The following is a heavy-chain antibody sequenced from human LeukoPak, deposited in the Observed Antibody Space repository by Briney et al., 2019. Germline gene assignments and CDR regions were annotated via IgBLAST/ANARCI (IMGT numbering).Heavy chain of an antibody. D-gene: IGHD5-12*01. CDR1: GGSISSSSYY. Sequence: SETLSLTCTVSGGSISSSSYYWGWIRQPPGKGLEWIGSIYYSGSTYYNPSLKSRVTISVDTSKNQFSLKLSSVTAADTAVYYCARIPVARGFDYWGQGTLVTVSS. CDR3: ARIPVARGFDY. CDR2: IYYSGST. J-gene: IGHJ4*02. V-gene: IGHV4-39*07.